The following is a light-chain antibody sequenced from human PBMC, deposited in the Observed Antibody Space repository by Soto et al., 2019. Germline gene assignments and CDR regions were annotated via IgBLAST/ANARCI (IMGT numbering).Light chain of an antibody. Sequence: QSALTQPASVSGSPGQSITISCTGTSSDVVNDLLVSWYQQQPGKAPKLMIYEGTKRPAGVSDRFSGSKSGNTASLTISGLQAEDEADYYCAVWDDSLDGVVFGGGTKLTVL. CDR3: AVWDDSLDGVV. CDR2: EGT. V-gene: IGLV2-23*01. CDR1: SSDVVNDLL. J-gene: IGLJ2*01.